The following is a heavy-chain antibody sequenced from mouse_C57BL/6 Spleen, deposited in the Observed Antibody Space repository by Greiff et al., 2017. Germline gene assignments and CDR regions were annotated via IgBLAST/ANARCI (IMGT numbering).Heavy chain of an antibody. D-gene: IGHD1-1*01. CDR1: GYSFTGYY. CDR2: INPSTGGT. J-gene: IGHJ1*03. V-gene: IGHV1-43*01. Sequence: EVQLQQSGPELVKPGASVKISCKASGYSFTGYYMHWVKQSSEKSLEWIGEINPSTGGTSYNQKFKGKATLTVDKSSSTAYMQLKSLTSEDSAVYYCARRDYYGSSPHWYFDVWGTGTTVTVSS. CDR3: ARRDYYGSSPHWYFDV.